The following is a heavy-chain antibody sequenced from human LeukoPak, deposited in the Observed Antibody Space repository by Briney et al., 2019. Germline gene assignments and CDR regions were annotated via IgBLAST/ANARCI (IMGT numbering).Heavy chain of an antibody. CDR2: ISGSGGST. CDR3: AKGGSSGYLFDY. D-gene: IGHD3-22*01. CDR1: GFTFSSYD. Sequence: LPGGSLRLSCAASGFTFSSYDMSWVRQAPGKGLEWVSVISGSGGSTYYADSVKGRFTISRDNSKNTLYLQMNSLRAEDTAVYYCAKGGSSGYLFDYWGQGTLVTVSS. J-gene: IGHJ4*02. V-gene: IGHV3-23*01.